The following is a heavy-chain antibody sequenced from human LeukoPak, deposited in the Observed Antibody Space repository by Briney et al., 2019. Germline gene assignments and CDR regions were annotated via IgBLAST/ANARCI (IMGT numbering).Heavy chain of an antibody. CDR2: ITSSGSTI. V-gene: IGHV3-48*04. CDR1: GFTFSTYG. CDR3: ARANYYDISGYDY. J-gene: IGHJ4*02. D-gene: IGHD3-22*01. Sequence: PGGSLRLSCAASGFTFSTYGMHWVRQAPGKGLEWVPYITSSGSTIYYADSVKGRFTISRDNAKNSLYLQMNSLRAEDTAVYYCARANYYDISGYDYWGQGTLVTVSS.